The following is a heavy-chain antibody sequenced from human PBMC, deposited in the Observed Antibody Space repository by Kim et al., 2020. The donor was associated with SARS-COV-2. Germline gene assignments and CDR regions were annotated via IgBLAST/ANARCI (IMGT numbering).Heavy chain of an antibody. CDR2: TYYKSKWYN. CDR3: ARDLRAYCSGNCLGGGFDI. Sequence: SQTLSLTCAISGDSVSASSAAWNWIRQSPSRGLEWLGRTYYKSKWYNDYAVSVKSRMTINPDTSKNQFSLQLNSVTPEDTALYYCARDLRAYCSGNCLGGGFDIWGQGTMVTVSS. CDR1: GDSVSASSAA. D-gene: IGHD2-21*01. V-gene: IGHV6-1*01. J-gene: IGHJ3*02.